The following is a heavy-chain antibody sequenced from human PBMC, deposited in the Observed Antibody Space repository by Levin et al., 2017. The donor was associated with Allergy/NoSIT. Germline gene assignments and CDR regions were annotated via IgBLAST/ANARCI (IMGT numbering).Heavy chain of an antibody. CDR1: GGSISSSSYY. CDR3: ARAGLSPYGDYAVVVAFDI. Sequence: SSETLSLTCTVSGGSISSSSYYWGWIRQPPGKGLEWIGSIYYSGSTYYNPSLKSRVTISVDTSKNQFSLKLSSVTAADTAVYYCARAGLSPYGDYAVVVAFDIWGQGTMVTVSS. CDR2: IYYSGST. J-gene: IGHJ3*02. V-gene: IGHV4-39*07. D-gene: IGHD4-17*01.